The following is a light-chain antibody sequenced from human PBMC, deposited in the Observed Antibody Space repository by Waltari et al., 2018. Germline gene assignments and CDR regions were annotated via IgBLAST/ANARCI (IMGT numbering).Light chain of an antibody. V-gene: IGKV1-5*03. CDR1: QSISSW. J-gene: IGKJ2*01. CDR2: KAS. Sequence: DIQMTQSPSTLSASVGDRVPITCRASQSISSWLAWYQQKPGKAPKLLIYKASSLESGVPSRFSGSGSGTELTLTISSLQPDDFATYYCQQYNSFAYTFGQGTKVDIK. CDR3: QQYNSFAYT.